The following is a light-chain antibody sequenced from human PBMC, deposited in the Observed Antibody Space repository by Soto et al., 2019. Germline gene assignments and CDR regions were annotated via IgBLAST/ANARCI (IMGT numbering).Light chain of an antibody. CDR3: SSFTRSSTYV. V-gene: IGLV2-14*01. CDR1: SSDVGAYNF. Sequence: QSALTQPASVSGSPGQSITISCTGTSSDVGAYNFVSWYQQYPGKAPKVMIYEVNNRPSWVSNRFSGSKSGNTASLTISGLQAEDEADYYCSSFTRSSTYVFGSGTKVTVL. J-gene: IGLJ1*01. CDR2: EVN.